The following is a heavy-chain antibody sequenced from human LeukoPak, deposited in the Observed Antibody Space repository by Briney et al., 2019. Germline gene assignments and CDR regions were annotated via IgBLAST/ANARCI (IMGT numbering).Heavy chain of an antibody. CDR3: AKGGVYGDYYFDY. Sequence: GGSLRLSCAASGFPFSTYAMSWVRQAPGKGLEWVSVISGSGGDTYYADSVKGRFTISGDNSKNTVYLHMNSLRAEDTALYYCAKGGVYGDYYFDYWGQGTLVTVSS. CDR1: GFPFSTYA. CDR2: ISGSGGDT. J-gene: IGHJ4*02. V-gene: IGHV3-23*01. D-gene: IGHD4-17*01.